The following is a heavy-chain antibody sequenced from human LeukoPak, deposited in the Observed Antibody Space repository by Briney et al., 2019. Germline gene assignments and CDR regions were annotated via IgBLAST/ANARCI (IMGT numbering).Heavy chain of an antibody. D-gene: IGHD5-18*01. CDR1: GFTFSSYA. Sequence: GGSLRLSCAASGFTFSSYAMSWVRQAPGKGLEWVSAISGSGGSTYYADSVKGRFTIYRDNSKNTLYLQMNSLRAEDTAVYYCAKTSVDTAMVTYYFDYWGQGTLVTVSS. J-gene: IGHJ4*02. CDR3: AKTSVDTAMVTYYFDY. CDR2: ISGSGGST. V-gene: IGHV3-23*01.